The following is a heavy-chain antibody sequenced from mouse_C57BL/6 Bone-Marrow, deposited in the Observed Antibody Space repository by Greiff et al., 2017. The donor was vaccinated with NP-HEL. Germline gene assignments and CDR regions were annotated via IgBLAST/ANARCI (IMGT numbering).Heavy chain of an antibody. Sequence: DVMLVESGGGLVQPVESLKLSCESNEYEFPSHDMSWVRKTPEKRLELVAAINSDGGSTYYPDTMERRFIISRDNTKKTLYLQMSSLRSEDTALYYCARGPPIYDGYHWYFDVWGTGTTVTVSS. CDR3: ARGPPIYDGYHWYFDV. CDR1: EYEFPSHD. J-gene: IGHJ1*03. CDR2: INSDGGST. V-gene: IGHV5-2*03. D-gene: IGHD2-3*01.